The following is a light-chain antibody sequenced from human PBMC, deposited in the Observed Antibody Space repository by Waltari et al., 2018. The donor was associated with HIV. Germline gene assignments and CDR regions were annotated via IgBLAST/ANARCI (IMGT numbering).Light chain of an antibody. J-gene: IGKJ2*01. V-gene: IGKV3-20*01. CDR1: RIVCRNY. Sequence: VLTQSPGTLSFSPEERSTLSCRARRIVCRNYLTWYPQRPGQAPRLLIYAASTRATAIPDRFSGSGSGTDFTLTISRLEPEDFAAYYCQQQGTSPYTFGQGTKVEI. CDR3: QQQGTSPYT. CDR2: AAS.